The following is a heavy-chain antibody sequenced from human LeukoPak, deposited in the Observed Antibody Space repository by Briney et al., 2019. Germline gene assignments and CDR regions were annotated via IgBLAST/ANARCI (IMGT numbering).Heavy chain of an antibody. CDR3: ARDPFRLLWFGEGTETMFYMDV. CDR2: IRYDGNNK. D-gene: IGHD3-10*01. J-gene: IGHJ6*03. V-gene: IGHV3-30*02. CDR1: GFTLSSYG. Sequence: PGGSLRVSCAASGFTLSSYGMHWVRQAPGKGLEWVAFIRYDGNNKYYADSVKGRFTVSRDNSKNTLYLQMNSLRAEDTAVYYCARDPFRLLWFGEGTETMFYMDVWGKGTTVTVSS.